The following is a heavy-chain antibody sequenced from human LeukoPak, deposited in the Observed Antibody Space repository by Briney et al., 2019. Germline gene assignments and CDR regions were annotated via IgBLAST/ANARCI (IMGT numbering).Heavy chain of an antibody. CDR1: GGSISSSSYY. CDR2: IYYSGST. CDR3: ARDPGVGWFDY. J-gene: IGHJ4*02. V-gene: IGHV4-39*07. Sequence: SETLSLTCTVSGGSISSSSYYWGWIRQPPGKGLEWIGSIYYSGSTYYNPSLKSRVTISVDTSKNQFSLKLSSVTAADTAVYYCARDPGVGWFDYWGQGTLVTVSS. D-gene: IGHD2-8*01.